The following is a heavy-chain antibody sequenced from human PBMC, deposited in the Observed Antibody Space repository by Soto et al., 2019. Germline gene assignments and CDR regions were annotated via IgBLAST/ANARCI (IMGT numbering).Heavy chain of an antibody. J-gene: IGHJ5*02. CDR2: ISSSGST. V-gene: IGHV4-31*03. CDR1: GDSIGGVGY. CDR3: ARSGVTGIVIPSHWFDP. Sequence: PSETLSLTCTVSGDSIGGVGYWSWIRQFPGMGLEWIGRISSSGSTYYNPALNNRISLSLDTSQNQFSLKLLSVTAADTAIYYCARSGVTGIVIPSHWFDPWGQGTLVTVSS. D-gene: IGHD2-21*02.